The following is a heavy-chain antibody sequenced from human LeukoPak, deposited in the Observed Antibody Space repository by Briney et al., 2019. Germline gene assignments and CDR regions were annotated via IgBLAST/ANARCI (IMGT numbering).Heavy chain of an antibody. CDR2: IYSGGST. Sequence: GGSLRLSCAASGFTVSSNYMSWVRQAPGQGLEWVSVIYSGGSTYYADSVKGRFTISRDNSKNTLYLQMNSLRAEDTAVYYCARAQGWGSYRYLDYWGQGTLVTVSS. D-gene: IGHD3-16*02. CDR3: ARAQGWGSYRYLDY. V-gene: IGHV3-53*01. CDR1: GFTVSSNY. J-gene: IGHJ4*02.